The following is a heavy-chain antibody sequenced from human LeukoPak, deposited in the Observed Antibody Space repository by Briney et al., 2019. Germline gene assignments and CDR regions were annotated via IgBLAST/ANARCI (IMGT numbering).Heavy chain of an antibody. CDR1: GGSISSYY. CDR3: ARHVEYFDY. V-gene: IGHV4-59*08. J-gene: IGHJ4*02. CDR2: IYYSGST. Sequence: PSETLSLTCTVSGGSISSYYWSWLRQPPGKGLEWIGYIYYSGSTNYNPSLKSRVTISVDTSKNQFSLKLSSVTAADTAVYYCARHVEYFDYWGQGTLVTVSS.